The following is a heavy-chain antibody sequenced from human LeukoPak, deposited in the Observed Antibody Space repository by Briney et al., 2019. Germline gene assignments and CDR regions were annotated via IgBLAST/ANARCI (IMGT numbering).Heavy chain of an antibody. Sequence: SETLSLTCAVYGGSFSGYYWSWIRQPPGKGLEWIGEINHSGSTNYNPSLKSRVTISVDTSKNQFSLKLSPVTAADTAVYYCARGRRRAARPASPRHYYGMDVWGQGTTVTVSS. V-gene: IGHV4-34*01. CDR1: GGSFSGYY. CDR2: INHSGST. CDR3: ARGRRRAARPASPRHYYGMDV. D-gene: IGHD6-6*01. J-gene: IGHJ6*02.